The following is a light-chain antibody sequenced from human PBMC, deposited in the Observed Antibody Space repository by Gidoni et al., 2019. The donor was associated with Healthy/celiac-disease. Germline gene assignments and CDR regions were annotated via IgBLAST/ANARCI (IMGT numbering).Light chain of an antibody. CDR1: QGISSY. J-gene: IGKJ1*01. CDR3: QQYYSYPKT. V-gene: IGKV1-8*01. Sequence: AIRITQSPSSLSASTGDRVTITCRASQGISSYVAWYQQKPGKAPKLLIYAASTLQSGVPSRFSGSGSGTYFTLTISCLQSEDFATYYCQQYYSYPKTFGQGTKVEIK. CDR2: AAS.